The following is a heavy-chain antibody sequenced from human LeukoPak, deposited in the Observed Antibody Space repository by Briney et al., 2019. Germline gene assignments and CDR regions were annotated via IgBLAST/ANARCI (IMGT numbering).Heavy chain of an antibody. CDR2: IIPMSSTT. Sequence: GASVTVSCKASGGAFSSHSFNWVRQAPGQGLQWLGGIIPMSSTTKYAQSFQGRVTITADESTRTAFMELSSLRPEDTAVYYCARPRGYYDSWSGYPPFDYWGQGTLVTVSS. D-gene: IGHD3-3*01. CDR3: ARPRGYYDSWSGYPPFDY. V-gene: IGHV1-69*13. J-gene: IGHJ4*02. CDR1: GGAFSSHS.